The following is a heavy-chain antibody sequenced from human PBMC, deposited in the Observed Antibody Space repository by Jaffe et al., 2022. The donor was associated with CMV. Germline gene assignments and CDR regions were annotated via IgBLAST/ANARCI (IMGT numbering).Heavy chain of an antibody. J-gene: IGHJ4*02. Sequence: QVQLVESGGGVVQPGRSLRLSCAASGFTFSTYGIHWVRQAPGKGLEWVAVIWYDGSNKYYADSVKGRFTISRDNSKNTLYLQMNSLRAGDTAVYYCARGGSGPGDHPYYFDYWGQGTLVTVSS. CDR1: GFTFSTYG. CDR3: ARGGSGPGDHPYYFDY. D-gene: IGHD4-17*01. CDR2: IWYDGSNK. V-gene: IGHV3-33*08.